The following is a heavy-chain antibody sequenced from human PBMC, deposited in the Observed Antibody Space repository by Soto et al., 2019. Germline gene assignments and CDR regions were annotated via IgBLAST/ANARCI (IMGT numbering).Heavy chain of an antibody. Sequence: EVQLVESGGGLVQPGGSLRLSCAGSGFTFSNYWMHWVRQAPGKGLEWVSRIDHDGPTDYADSVRSRFTISRDNAENTMYLHMNSLRPEDTAVYYCVRDSHGDYWGQGTLVPVSS. CDR1: GFTFSNYW. J-gene: IGHJ4*02. CDR3: VRDSHGDY. V-gene: IGHV3-74*01. CDR2: IDHDGPT.